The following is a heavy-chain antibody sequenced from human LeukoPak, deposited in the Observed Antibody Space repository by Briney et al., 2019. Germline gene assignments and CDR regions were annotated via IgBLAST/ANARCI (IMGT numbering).Heavy chain of an antibody. CDR1: GFTFSSYA. D-gene: IGHD6-13*01. CDR2: ISGSGGST. V-gene: IGHV3-23*01. J-gene: IGHJ4*02. Sequence: GGSLRLSCAASGFTFSSYAMSWVRQAPGKGLEWVSAISGSGGSTYYADSVKGRFTISRDNSKNTLYLQMDSLRAEDTAVYYCARDRSFTGYSSSWYHFDYWGQGALVTVSS. CDR3: ARDRSFTGYSSSWYHFDY.